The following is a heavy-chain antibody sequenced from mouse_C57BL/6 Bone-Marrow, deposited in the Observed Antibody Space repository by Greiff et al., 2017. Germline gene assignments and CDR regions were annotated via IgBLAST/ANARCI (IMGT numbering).Heavy chain of an antibody. CDR1: GYTFTSYW. CDR3: ARSHYYGSSGWYFDV. V-gene: IGHV1-52*01. D-gene: IGHD1-1*01. Sequence: QLQQPGAELVRPGSSVKLSCKASGYTFTSYWMHWVKQRPIQGLEWIGNIDPSDSETHYNQKFKDKATLTVDKSSSTAYMQLSSLTSEDSAVYYCARSHYYGSSGWYFDVWGTGTTVTVSS. J-gene: IGHJ1*03. CDR2: IDPSDSET.